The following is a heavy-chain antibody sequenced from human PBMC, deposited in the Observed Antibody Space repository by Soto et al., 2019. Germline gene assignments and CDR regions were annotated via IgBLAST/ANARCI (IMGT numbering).Heavy chain of an antibody. Sequence: GGSLRLSCEGSGFTFHAYALSWVRQAPGKGLEWVSAITGSGGRTFYADSVKGRFTISRDNSKTTLYLQMTSLRDDDTAIYYCAKRRLNTITSLSDFWGQGVQVTVSS. CDR2: ITGSGGRT. V-gene: IGHV3-23*01. J-gene: IGHJ1*01. D-gene: IGHD2-2*01. CDR1: GFTFHAYA. CDR3: AKRRLNTITSLSDF.